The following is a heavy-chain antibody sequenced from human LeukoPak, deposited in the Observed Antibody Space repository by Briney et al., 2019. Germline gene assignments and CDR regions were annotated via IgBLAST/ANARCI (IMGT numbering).Heavy chain of an antibody. CDR2: IIPILGIA. CDR3: YVDIVATLIAAAGT. D-gene: IGHD5-12*01. Sequence: GASVKVSCKASGGTFSSYAISWVRQAPGQGLEWMGRIIPILGIANYAQKFQGRVTITADKSTSTAYMELSSLRSEDTAVYYCYVDIVATLIAAAGTWGQGTLVTVSS. V-gene: IGHV1-69*04. J-gene: IGHJ4*02. CDR1: GGTFSSYA.